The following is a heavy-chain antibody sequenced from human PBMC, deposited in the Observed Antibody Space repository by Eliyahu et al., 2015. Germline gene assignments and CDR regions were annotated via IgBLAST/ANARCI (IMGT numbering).Heavy chain of an antibody. V-gene: IGHV1-8*01. CDR2: MNPNSGNT. CDR1: GYTFXSXD. Sequence: QVQLVQSGAEVKKPGASVXVSCKASGYTFXSXDINXVRQATGQGLEWMGWMNPNSGNTGYAQKFQGRVTMTRNTSISTAYMELSSLRSEDTAVYYCASGPQQWLAPGYFQHWGQGTLVTVSS. D-gene: IGHD6-19*01. CDR3: ASGPQQWLAPGYFQH. J-gene: IGHJ1*01.